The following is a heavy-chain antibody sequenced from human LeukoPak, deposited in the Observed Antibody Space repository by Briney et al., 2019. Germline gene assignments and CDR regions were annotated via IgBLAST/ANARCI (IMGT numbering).Heavy chain of an antibody. V-gene: IGHV3-7*01. Sequence: GGSLRLSCAASGFTFSSYWMSWVRQAPGKGLEWVANIKQDGSEKYYVDSVKGRFTISRDNAKNSLYLQMNSLRAEDTAVYYCARDRDCGDYGHYYYYGMDVWGQGTTVTVSS. CDR1: GFTFSSYW. CDR3: ARDRDCGDYGHYYYYGMDV. D-gene: IGHD4-17*01. CDR2: IKQDGSEK. J-gene: IGHJ6*02.